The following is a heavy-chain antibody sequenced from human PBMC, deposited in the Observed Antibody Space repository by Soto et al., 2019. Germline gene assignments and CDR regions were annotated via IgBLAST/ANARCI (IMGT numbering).Heavy chain of an antibody. Sequence: GESLKISCKASGYTFTSYYMHWVRQAPGQGLEWMGIINPSGGSTSYAQKFQGRVTMTRDTSTSTVYMELSSLRSEATAVYYCARDPPQTGDQVSFPYAFDIWGQGTMVTVSS. D-gene: IGHD7-27*01. CDR3: ARDPPQTGDQVSFPYAFDI. CDR2: INPSGGST. CDR1: GYTFTSYY. J-gene: IGHJ3*02. V-gene: IGHV1-46*01.